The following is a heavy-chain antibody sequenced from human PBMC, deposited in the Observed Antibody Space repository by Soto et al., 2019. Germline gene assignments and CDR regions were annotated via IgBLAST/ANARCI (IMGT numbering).Heavy chain of an antibody. CDR2: ISYDGSNK. CDR3: ARDPSGGSCLDY. J-gene: IGHJ4*02. Sequence: PGGSLRLSCAASGFTFSSYAMHWVRQAPGKGLEWVAVISYDGSNKYYADSVKGRFTISRDNSKNTLYLQMNSLRAEDTAVYYCARDPSGGSCLDYWGQGTLVTVSS. V-gene: IGHV3-30-3*01. D-gene: IGHD2-15*01. CDR1: GFTFSSYA.